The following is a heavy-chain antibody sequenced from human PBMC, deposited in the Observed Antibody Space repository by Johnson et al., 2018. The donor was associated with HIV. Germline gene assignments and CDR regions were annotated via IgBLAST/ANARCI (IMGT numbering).Heavy chain of an antibody. CDR1: GFTFSSYA. CDR2: ISTTGTTI. V-gene: IGHV3-48*04. J-gene: IGHJ3*02. CDR3: ARVHGGATRAKGAFDI. D-gene: IGHD1-26*01. Sequence: VLLLESGGGVVQPGRSLRLSCAASGFTFSSYAMHWIRQAPGRGLEWISYISTTGTTIYYADSVKGRFTISRDNAKNSLYLQMNSLRAEDTAVDYCARVHGGATRAKGAFDIWGQGTMVTVSS.